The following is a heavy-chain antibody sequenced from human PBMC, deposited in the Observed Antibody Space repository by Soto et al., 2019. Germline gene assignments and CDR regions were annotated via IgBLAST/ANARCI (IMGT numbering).Heavy chain of an antibody. J-gene: IGHJ4*02. D-gene: IGHD6-6*01. CDR3: ARCPRAPYSSSAEFDY. CDR2: IYYSGST. V-gene: IGHV4-31*03. CDR1: GGSISSGGYY. Sequence: SETLSLTCTVSGGSISSGGYYWSWIRQHPGKGLEWIGYIYYSGSTYYNPSLKSRVTISVDTSKNQFSLKLSSVTAADTAVYYCARCPRAPYSSSAEFDYWGQGTLVTVSS.